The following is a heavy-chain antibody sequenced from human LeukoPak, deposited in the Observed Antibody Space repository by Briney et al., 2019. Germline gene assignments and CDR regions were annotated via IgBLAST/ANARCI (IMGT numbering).Heavy chain of an antibody. CDR2: IWYEGSKK. CDR1: GFTFRSYG. CDR3: ARGLGGNSAAFDI. V-gene: IGHV3-33*01. D-gene: IGHD4-23*01. Sequence: GGSLRLSCAASGFTFRSYGMHWVRQAPGKGPEWVAVIWYEGSKKYYADSVKGRFTISRDNSKNTLYLQMNSLRAEDTAVYYCARGLGGNSAAFDIWGQGTMVTVSS. J-gene: IGHJ3*02.